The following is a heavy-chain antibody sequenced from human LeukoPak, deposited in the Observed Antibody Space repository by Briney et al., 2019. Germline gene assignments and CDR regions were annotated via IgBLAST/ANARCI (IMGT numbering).Heavy chain of an antibody. CDR1: GGSISSNNYY. D-gene: IGHD5-24*01. CDR3: ARRARRDVLYYFDY. J-gene: IGHJ4*02. V-gene: IGHV4-39*01. Sequence: KPSETLSLTCTVSGGSISSNNYYWGWIRQPPGKRLEWIGSMYYGGTTNYNPSLKSRVTISVDTSKNQFSLKLSSVTAADTAIYYCARRARRDVLYYFDYWGQGTLVTVSS. CDR2: MYYGGTT.